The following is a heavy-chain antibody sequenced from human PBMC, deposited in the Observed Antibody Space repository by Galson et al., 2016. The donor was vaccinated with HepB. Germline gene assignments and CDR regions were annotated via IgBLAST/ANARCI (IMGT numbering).Heavy chain of an antibody. CDR1: GYTSTSYY. J-gene: IGHJ6*02. Sequence: SVNVSCKASGYTSTSYYMHWVRQAPGQGLEWMGIIYPYDGDTTYAQRFQGRVTMTRDTSTSTVYMELSSLRSDDTGVYYGARHRWQPAFYFDAMDVWGQGTTVTVSS. D-gene: IGHD2-15*01. V-gene: IGHV1-46*01. CDR2: IYPYDGDT. CDR3: ARHRWQPAFYFDAMDV.